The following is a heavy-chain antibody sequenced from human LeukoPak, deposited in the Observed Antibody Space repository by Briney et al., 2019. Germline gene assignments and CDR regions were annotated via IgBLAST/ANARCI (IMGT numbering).Heavy chain of an antibody. Sequence: GGSLRLSCAASGFTFSTYNMNWVRQAPGKGLEWVSSISGSSSHIYYANPVKGRFTISRDNAKNSLYLQMNSLRAEDTAVYYCARDPIYSDTSGYYYDCWGQGTLVTVSS. D-gene: IGHD3-22*01. V-gene: IGHV3-21*01. CDR2: ISGSSSHI. J-gene: IGHJ4*02. CDR3: ARDPIYSDTSGYYYDC. CDR1: GFTFSTYN.